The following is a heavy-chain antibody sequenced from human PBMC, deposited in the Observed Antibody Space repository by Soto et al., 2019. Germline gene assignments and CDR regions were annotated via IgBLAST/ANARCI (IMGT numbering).Heavy chain of an antibody. Sequence: EVQLVESGGGLVQPGGSLRLSCAASGFSVSVNFMSWVCQAPGKGLEWVSDINGGDRTNYADSVKGRFTISRDDTENTLSLLMNSLRAEDTAVYYCVRENYYYGMDVWGQGTTVTVSS. CDR2: INGGDRT. V-gene: IGHV3-66*01. J-gene: IGHJ6*02. CDR3: VRENYYYGMDV. CDR1: GFSVSVNF.